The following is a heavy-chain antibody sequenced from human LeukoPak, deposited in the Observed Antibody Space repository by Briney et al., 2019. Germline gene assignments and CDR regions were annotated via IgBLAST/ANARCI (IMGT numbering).Heavy chain of an antibody. CDR2: IIPIFGTA. D-gene: IGHD2-15*01. CDR1: GGAFSSYA. CDR3: ARSIVVVVAALNWFDP. J-gene: IGHJ5*02. V-gene: IGHV1-69*05. Sequence: GSSVKVSCKASGGAFSSYANSWVRQAPGQGLEWMGRIIPIFGTANYAQKFQGRVTITTDESTSTAYMELSSLRSEDTAVYYCARSIVVVVAALNWFDPWGQGTLVTVSS.